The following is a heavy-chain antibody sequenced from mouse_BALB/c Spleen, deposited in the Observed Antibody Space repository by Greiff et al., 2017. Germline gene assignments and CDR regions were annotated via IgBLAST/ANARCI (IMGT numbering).Heavy chain of an antibody. CDR2: ISYDGSN. J-gene: IGHJ4*01. V-gene: IGHV3-6*02. CDR3: AREATVVEGAMDY. CDR1: GYSITSGYY. Sequence: EVQLQESGPGLVKPSQSLSLTCSVTGYSITSGYYWNWIRQFPGNKLEWMGYISYDGSNNYNPSLKNRISITRDTSKNQFFLKLNSVTTEDTATYYCAREATVVEGAMDYWGQGTSVTVSS. D-gene: IGHD1-1*01.